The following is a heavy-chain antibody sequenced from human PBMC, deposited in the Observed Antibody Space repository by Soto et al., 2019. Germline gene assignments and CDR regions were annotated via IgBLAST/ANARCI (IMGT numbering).Heavy chain of an antibody. CDR3: ARGATYYYDSSGYPWAFGI. CDR2: INPNSGGT. Sequence: RASVKVSCKASGYTFTGYYMHWVRQAPGQGLEWMGWINPNSGGTNYAQKFQGWVTMTRDTSISTAYMELSRLRSDDTAVYYCARGATYYYDSSGYPWAFGIWGQGTMVTVSS. D-gene: IGHD3-22*01. J-gene: IGHJ3*02. V-gene: IGHV1-2*04. CDR1: GYTFTGYY.